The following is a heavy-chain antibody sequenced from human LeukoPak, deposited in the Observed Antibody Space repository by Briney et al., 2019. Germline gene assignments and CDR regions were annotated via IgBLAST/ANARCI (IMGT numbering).Heavy chain of an antibody. CDR1: GDSISTYY. CDR2: IYYSGST. J-gene: IGHJ6*03. V-gene: IGHV4-59*08. D-gene: IGHD3-16*01. Sequence: TSETLSLTCTVSGDSISTYYWSWIRQPPGKGLEWIGYIYYSGSTNYNPSLKSRITISIDTSQNHFSLNLISVTAADTAIYYCASGITPSYYYMAFWGRGATVTVSS. CDR3: ASGITPSYYYMAF.